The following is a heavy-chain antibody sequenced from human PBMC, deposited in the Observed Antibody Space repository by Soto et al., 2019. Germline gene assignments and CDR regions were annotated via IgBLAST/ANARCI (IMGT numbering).Heavy chain of an antibody. D-gene: IGHD3-16*01. V-gene: IGHV4-59*01. CDR3: AGGMAPIELDF. CDR1: GGSMSRYY. CDR2: IYYSGYT. J-gene: IGHJ4*02. Sequence: QVQLQESGPGLVKPSETLSLTCTVPGGSMSRYYWIWIRQAPGKGLEWIGYIYYSGYTKYDPSLKSRVTMSVDTSKNQFSLKLSSVTAADTAVYYCAGGMAPIELDFWGQGTLVTASS.